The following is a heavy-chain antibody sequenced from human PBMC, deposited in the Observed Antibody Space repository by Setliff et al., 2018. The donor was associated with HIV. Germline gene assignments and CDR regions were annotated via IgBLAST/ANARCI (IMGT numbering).Heavy chain of an antibody. Sequence: PSETLSLTCAVYGGSFSGYYWSWIRQPPGKGLGWIAEINHSGSTNYNPSLKSRVTISVDTSKNQFSLKLTSVTAADTAVYYCARGHFHDSNGYYLRAFDIWGQGTMVTVSS. J-gene: IGHJ3*02. CDR3: ARGHFHDSNGYYLRAFDI. CDR2: INHSGST. V-gene: IGHV4-34*01. D-gene: IGHD3-22*01. CDR1: GGSFSGYY.